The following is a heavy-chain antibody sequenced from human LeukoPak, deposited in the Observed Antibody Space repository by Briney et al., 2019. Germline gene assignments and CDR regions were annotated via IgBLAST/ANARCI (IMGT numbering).Heavy chain of an antibody. Sequence: EASVTVSCKASGYTFTGYYMHWVRQAPGQGLEWMGRINPNSGGTNYAQKFQGRVTMTRDTSISTAYMELSRLRSDDTAVYYCARMPAGSSTTNDYWGQGTLVTVSS. CDR3: ARMPAGSSTTNDY. V-gene: IGHV1-2*06. D-gene: IGHD2-2*01. CDR1: GYTFTGYY. J-gene: IGHJ4*02. CDR2: INPNSGGT.